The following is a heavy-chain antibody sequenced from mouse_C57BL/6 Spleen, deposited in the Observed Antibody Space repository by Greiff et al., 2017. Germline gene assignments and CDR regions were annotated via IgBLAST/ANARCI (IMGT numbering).Heavy chain of an antibody. D-gene: IGHD1-1*01. V-gene: IGHV1-42*01. J-gene: IGHJ2*01. CDR1: GYSFTGYY. CDR3: ARDSSDVYLDY. CDR2: INPSTGGT. Sequence: VQLQQSGPELVKPGASVKISCKASGYSFTGYYMNWVKQSPEKSLEWIGEINPSTGGTTYNQKFKAKATLTVDKSSSTAYMQLKSLTSEDSAVYDCARDSSDVYLDYWGQGTTLTVSS.